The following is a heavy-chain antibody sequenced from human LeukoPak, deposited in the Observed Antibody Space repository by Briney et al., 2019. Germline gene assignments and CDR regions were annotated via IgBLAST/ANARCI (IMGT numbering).Heavy chain of an antibody. CDR2: ISAYNGNT. CDR3: ARGLSYSGSYYYDY. Sequence: ASVKVSCKASGYTFTSYGISWVRQAPGQGLEWMGWISAYNGNTNYAQKLQGRVTMTRNTSISTAYMELSSLRSEDTAVYYCARGLSYSGSYYYDYWGQGTLVTVSS. D-gene: IGHD1-26*01. J-gene: IGHJ4*02. CDR1: GYTFTSYG. V-gene: IGHV1-18*01.